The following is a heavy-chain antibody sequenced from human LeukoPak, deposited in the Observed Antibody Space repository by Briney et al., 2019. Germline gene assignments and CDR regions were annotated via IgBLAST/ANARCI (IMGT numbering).Heavy chain of an antibody. CDR3: ARGHYSNRL. CDR1: GFTVISKY. CDR2: IYIDGGT. J-gene: IGHJ4*02. Sequence: GGSLRLSCAASGFTVISKYMSWVRQAPGKGLEWVSVIYIDGGTYYADSVKGRFTISRDNSKNTLLLQMNSLRAEDTAVYYCARGHYSNRLGGQGTLVTVSS. V-gene: IGHV3-66*01. D-gene: IGHD2-2*01.